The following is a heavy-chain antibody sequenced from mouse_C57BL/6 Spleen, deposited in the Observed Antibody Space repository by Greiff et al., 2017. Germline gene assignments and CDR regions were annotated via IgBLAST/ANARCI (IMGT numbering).Heavy chain of an antibody. V-gene: IGHV7-1*01. D-gene: IGHD1-1*01. CDR3: ARDDGCGSSGRFAY. CDR1: GFTFSDFY. Sequence: EVQRVESGAGLVQSGRSLRLSCATSGFTFSDFYMEWVRQAPGKGLEWIAASRHNANDYTTEYSASVKGRFIVSRDTYQSSRYHQMNALRAEDTAIDYCARDDGCGSSGRFAYWGQGTLVTVSA. CDR2: SRHNANDYTT. J-gene: IGHJ3*01.